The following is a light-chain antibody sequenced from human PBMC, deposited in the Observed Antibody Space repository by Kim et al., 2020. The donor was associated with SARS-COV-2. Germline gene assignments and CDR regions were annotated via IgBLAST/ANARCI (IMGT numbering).Light chain of an antibody. CDR2: SND. Sequence: ELTQPPSASGTPGQRVTISCSGSRSNIGSNAVNWYQQLPGTAPKLLIYSNDHRPSGVPDRFSGSKSGTSASLAISGLQPEDEADYYCAAWDDSLNGVIFGGGTQLTVL. CDR3: AAWDDSLNGVI. CDR1: RSNIGSNA. J-gene: IGLJ2*01. V-gene: IGLV1-44*01.